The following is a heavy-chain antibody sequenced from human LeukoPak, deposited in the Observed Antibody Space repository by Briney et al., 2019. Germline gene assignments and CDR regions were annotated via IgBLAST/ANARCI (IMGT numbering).Heavy chain of an antibody. J-gene: IGHJ4*02. V-gene: IGHV4-34*01. CDR2: INHSGST. CDR1: GGAISGYY. CDR3: ARTPPYCSSTSCYTGAGTRGYYFDY. Sequence: PSETLSLTCSVSGGAISGYYWSWIRQPPGKGLEWIGEINHSGSTNYNPSLKSRVTISVDTSKNQFSLKLSSVTAADTAVYYCARTPPYCSSTSCYTGAGTRGYYFDYWGQGTLVTVSS. D-gene: IGHD2-2*02.